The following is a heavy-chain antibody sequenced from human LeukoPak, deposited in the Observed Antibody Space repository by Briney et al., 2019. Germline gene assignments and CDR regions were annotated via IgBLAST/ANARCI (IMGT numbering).Heavy chain of an antibody. Sequence: PSETLSLTCTVSGGSISSGGYYWSWIRQPPGKGLEWIGYIYHSGSTYYNPSLKSRVTMSLDTSKNQFSLRLSSVTAADTAVYYCAREGYSSGWYKFDPWGQGTLVTVSS. CDR2: IYHSGST. D-gene: IGHD6-19*01. CDR3: AREGYSSGWYKFDP. V-gene: IGHV4-61*08. CDR1: GGSISSGGYY. J-gene: IGHJ5*02.